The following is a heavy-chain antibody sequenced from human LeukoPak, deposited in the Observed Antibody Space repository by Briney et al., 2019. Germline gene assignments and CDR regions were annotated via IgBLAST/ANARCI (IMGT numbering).Heavy chain of an antibody. CDR2: IIPKSGAT. D-gene: IGHD5-18*01. Sequence: ASVKVSCKASGYTFTSYAMNWVRQAPGQGLEWMGWIIPKSGATNYAQRFRDRVTVTSDTSTAYMDLSRLTSDDTAVYYCARDLRSGGVTYGQDSWGQGTLVTVSS. J-gene: IGHJ4*02. V-gene: IGHV1-2*02. CDR1: GYTFTSYA. CDR3: ARDLRSGGVTYGQDS.